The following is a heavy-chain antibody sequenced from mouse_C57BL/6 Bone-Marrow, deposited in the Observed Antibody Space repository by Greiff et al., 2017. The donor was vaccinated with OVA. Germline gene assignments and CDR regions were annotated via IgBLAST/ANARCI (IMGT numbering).Heavy chain of an antibody. D-gene: IGHD2-2*01. Sequence: VQLQQPGAELVKPGASVKLSCKASGYTFTSYWMHWVKQRPGQGLEWIGMIHPNSGSTNYNEKFKSKATLTVDKSSSTAYMQLSSLTSEDSAVYYCAISDLLWLREWYAMDYWGQGTSVTVSS. CDR2: IHPNSGST. V-gene: IGHV1-64*01. J-gene: IGHJ4*01. CDR3: AISDLLWLREWYAMDY. CDR1: GYTFTSYW.